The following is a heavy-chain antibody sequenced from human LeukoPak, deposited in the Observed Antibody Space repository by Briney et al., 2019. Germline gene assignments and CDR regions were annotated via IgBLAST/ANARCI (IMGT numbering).Heavy chain of an antibody. Sequence: GGSLRLSCSASGLTFSSNSMHWVRQVPGKGLEYVAAISSNGGDSYYADSVKGRFTISRDSSKNTLYLQMSSLRVEDTALYYCVREGRYCGGGSCFWGQGTLVTVSS. V-gene: IGHV3-64D*06. CDR3: VREGRYCGGGSCF. J-gene: IGHJ4*02. CDR1: GLTFSSNS. CDR2: ISSNGGDS. D-gene: IGHD2-15*01.